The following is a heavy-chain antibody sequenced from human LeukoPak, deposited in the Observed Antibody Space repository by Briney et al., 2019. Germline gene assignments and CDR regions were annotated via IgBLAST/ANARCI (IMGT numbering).Heavy chain of an antibody. Sequence: GASVKVSCKVSGYTLTELSMHWVRQAPGKGLEWMGGFDPEDGETIYAQKFQGRVTMTEDTSTDTAYMELRSLRSDDTAVYYCARYPYYYDSSGSTYNSYYFDYWGQGTLVTVSS. D-gene: IGHD3-22*01. CDR2: FDPEDGET. CDR3: ARYPYYYDSSGSTYNSYYFDY. V-gene: IGHV1-24*01. CDR1: GYTLTELS. J-gene: IGHJ4*02.